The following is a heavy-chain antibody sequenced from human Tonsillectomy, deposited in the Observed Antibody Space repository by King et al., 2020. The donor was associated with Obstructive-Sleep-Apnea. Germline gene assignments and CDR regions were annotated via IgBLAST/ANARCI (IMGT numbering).Heavy chain of an antibody. D-gene: IGHD2-15*01. CDR1: GFTFSSYS. CDR3: AREGEDLVVVGAAYYYYYGLDV. Sequence: VQLVESGGGLVKPGGSLRLSCAASGFTFSSYSMNWVRQAPGKGLEWVSSISTSSSYKYYADSVKGRFTISRDNAKNSLYLQMNNLRAEDTAEYYCAREGEDLVVVGAAYYYYYGLDVWGQGTTVTVSS. CDR2: ISTSSSYK. J-gene: IGHJ6*02. V-gene: IGHV3-21*01.